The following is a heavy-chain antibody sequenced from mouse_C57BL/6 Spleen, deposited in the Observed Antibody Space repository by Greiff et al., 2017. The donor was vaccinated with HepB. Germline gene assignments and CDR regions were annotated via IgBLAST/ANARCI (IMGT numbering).Heavy chain of an antibody. Sequence: VQLQQSGAELVKPGASVKISCKASGYTFTDYYINWVKQRPGQGLEGIGKIGPGSGSTYYNEKFKGKATLTADKSTSTAYMQLSSLTSEDSAVYFCANYGSTVACWGQGTLVTVSA. CDR2: IGPGSGST. CDR3: ANYGSTVAC. D-gene: IGHD1-1*01. CDR1: GYTFTDYY. V-gene: IGHV1-77*01. J-gene: IGHJ3*01.